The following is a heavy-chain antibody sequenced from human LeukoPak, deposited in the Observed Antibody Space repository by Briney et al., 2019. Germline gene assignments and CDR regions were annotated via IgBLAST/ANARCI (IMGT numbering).Heavy chain of an antibody. CDR1: GYSFTSYW. CDR3: ARRTTVVTPGAFDI. V-gene: IGHV5-51*01. CDR2: IYPGDSDT. D-gene: IGHD4-23*01. J-gene: IGHJ3*02. Sequence: GESLKISCKGSGYSFTSYWLGWVRQMPGKGMEWMGIIYPGDSDTRYSPSFQGQVTISADKSISTAYLQWSSLKASDTAMYYCARRTTVVTPGAFDIWGQGTMVTVSS.